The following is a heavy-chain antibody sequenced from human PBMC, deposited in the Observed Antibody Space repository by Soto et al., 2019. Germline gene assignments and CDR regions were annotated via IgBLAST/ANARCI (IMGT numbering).Heavy chain of an antibody. CDR1: GFTFSSYE. Sequence: GSLRLSCAASGFTFSSYEMNWVRQAPGKGLEWVSYISSSGSTIYYADSVKGRFTISRDNAKNSLYLQMNSLRAEDTAVYYCASVIYYYYGMDVWGQGTTVTVSS. CDR2: ISSSGSTI. V-gene: IGHV3-48*03. J-gene: IGHJ6*02. CDR3: ASVIYYYYGMDV.